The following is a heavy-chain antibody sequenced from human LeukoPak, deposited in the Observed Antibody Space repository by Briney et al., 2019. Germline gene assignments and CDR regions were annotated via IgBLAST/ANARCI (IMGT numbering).Heavy chain of an antibody. CDR1: GSSISSGGYY. J-gene: IGHJ4*02. V-gene: IGHV4-31*03. CDR3: ARLSGGWYGGFDY. Sequence: SETLSLTCTVSGSSISSGGYYWSWIRQHPGKGLEWIGYIYYSGSTYYNPSLKSRVTISVDTSKNQFSLKLSSVTAADTAVYYCARLSGGWYGGFDYWGQGTLVTVSS. CDR2: IYYSGST. D-gene: IGHD6-19*01.